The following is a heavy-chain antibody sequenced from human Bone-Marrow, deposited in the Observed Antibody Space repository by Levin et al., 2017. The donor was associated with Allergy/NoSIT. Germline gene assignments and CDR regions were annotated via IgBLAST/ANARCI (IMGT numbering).Heavy chain of an antibody. Sequence: GESLKISCTVSGHTLSDLFIHWVRQAPGKGLDWMGGSNPEDGETGYPQIFQGRVTVSEDTSKDTAYLELSSLRSEDTAVYYCAVLALRGGFYFDFWGQGTLVTVSS. CDR3: AVLALRGGFYFDF. CDR2: SNPEDGET. J-gene: IGHJ4*02. V-gene: IGHV1-24*01. CDR1: GHTLSDLF. D-gene: IGHD3-16*01.